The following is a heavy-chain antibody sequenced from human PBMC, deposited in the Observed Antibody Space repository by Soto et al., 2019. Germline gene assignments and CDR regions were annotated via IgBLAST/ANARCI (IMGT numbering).Heavy chain of an antibody. CDR2: IDATKST. D-gene: IGHD6-6*01. CDR3: ARESIAARGWFDP. CDR1: GGSISSYY. J-gene: IGHJ5*02. V-gene: IGHV4-4*07. Sequence: PSETLSLTCTVSGGSISSYYWTWIRQPAGKGLEWIGRIDATKSTNYNPSLKSRATMSVDTSKNQFSLKLSSVTAADTAVYYCARESIAARGWFDPWGQGTLVTVSS.